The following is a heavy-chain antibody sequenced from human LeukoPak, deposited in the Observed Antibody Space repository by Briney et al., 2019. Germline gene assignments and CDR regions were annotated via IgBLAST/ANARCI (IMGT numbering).Heavy chain of an antibody. Sequence: PGGSLRLSCAASGFTFSSYKMNWVRQAPGKGLEWVSSITSGSSYIYYADSVKGRFTISRDNSKNTLYLQMNSLRAEDTAVYYCANHILRTLYYFDYWGQGTLVTVSS. J-gene: IGHJ4*02. CDR2: ITSGSSYI. CDR1: GFTFSSYK. D-gene: IGHD1-14*01. CDR3: ANHILRTLYYFDY. V-gene: IGHV3-21*01.